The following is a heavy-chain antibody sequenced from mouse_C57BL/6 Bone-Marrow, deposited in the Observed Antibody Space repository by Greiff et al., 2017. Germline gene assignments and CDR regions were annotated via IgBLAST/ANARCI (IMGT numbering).Heavy chain of an antibody. V-gene: IGHV2-5*01. J-gene: IGHJ4*01. Sequence: VQLQESGPGLVQPSQSLSITCTVSGFSLTSYGVHWVRQSPGKGLEWLGVIWRGGSTDYNAALMSRLRITKDKSKSQVFFKMNSLQADDTSIYYCANDLNSFYYFCAMGYWDQETSDPVSS. D-gene: IGHD1-1*01. CDR1: GFSLTSYG. CDR2: IWRGGST. CDR3: ANDLNSFYYFCAMGY.